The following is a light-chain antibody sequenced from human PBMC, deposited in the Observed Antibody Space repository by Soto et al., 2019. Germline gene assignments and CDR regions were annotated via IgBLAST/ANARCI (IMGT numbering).Light chain of an antibody. CDR3: RSYDSGLRGYV. CDR2: GNT. Sequence: LAQPPSVSGAPGQRVTISCSGTTSNIGADYDVQWYRQLPGTAPKLLIHGNTNRPSGVPDRLSGSKSGTSASLAIPGLQSPDEGDYPCRSYDSGLRGYVFGSGTKVTVL. CDR1: TSNIGADYD. J-gene: IGLJ1*01. V-gene: IGLV1-40*01.